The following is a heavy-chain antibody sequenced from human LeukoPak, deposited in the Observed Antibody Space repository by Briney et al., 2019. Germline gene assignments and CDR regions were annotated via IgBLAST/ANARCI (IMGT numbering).Heavy chain of an antibody. Sequence: GGSLRLSCAASGFTFSSYGMHWVRQAPGKGLEWVAVISYDGSNKYYADSVKGRFTISRDNSKNTLYLQMNSLRAEDTAVYYCAKASVGYCSSTSCYDHDYWGQGTLVTVSS. CDR2: ISYDGSNK. J-gene: IGHJ4*02. V-gene: IGHV3-30*18. CDR3: AKASVGYCSSTSCYDHDY. D-gene: IGHD2-2*03. CDR1: GFTFSSYG.